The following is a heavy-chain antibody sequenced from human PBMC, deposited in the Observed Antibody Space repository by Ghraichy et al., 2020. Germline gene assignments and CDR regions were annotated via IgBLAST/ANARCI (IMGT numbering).Heavy chain of an antibody. CDR3: AKAPSSGFGELINSYNWFDP. J-gene: IGHJ5*02. Sequence: GSLRLSCAASGFTFDDYAMHWVRQAPGKGLEWVSLISGDGGSTYYADSVKGRFTISRDNSKNSLYLQMNSLRTEDTALYYCAKAPSSGFGELINSYNWFDPWGQGTLVTVSS. CDR1: GFTFDDYA. CDR2: ISGDGGST. V-gene: IGHV3-43*02. D-gene: IGHD3-10*01.